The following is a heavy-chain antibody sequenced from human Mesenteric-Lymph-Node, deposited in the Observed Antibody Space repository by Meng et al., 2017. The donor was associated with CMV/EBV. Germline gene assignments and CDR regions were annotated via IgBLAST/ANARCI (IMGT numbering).Heavy chain of an antibody. V-gene: IGHV1-2*02. CDR1: GYTFTGYY. CDR2: INPNSGGT. J-gene: IGHJ6*02. CDR3: ATLSGGHDSPEKDV. D-gene: IGHD2/OR15-2a*01. Sequence: ASVKVSCKASGYTFTGYYMHWVRQAPGQGLEWMGWINPNSGGTNYAQKFQGRVTMTEDTSTDTAYMELSNLRFEDTAVYYCATLSGGHDSPEKDVWGQGTTVTVSS.